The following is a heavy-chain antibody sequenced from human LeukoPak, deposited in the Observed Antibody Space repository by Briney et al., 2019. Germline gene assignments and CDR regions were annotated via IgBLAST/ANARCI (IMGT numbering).Heavy chain of an antibody. CDR2: IYTSRST. Sequence: SETLSLTCTVSGGSISSGSYYWSWIRQPAGKGLEWIGRIYTSRSTNYNPSLMSRVTISVDTSKNQFSLKLSSVTAADTAVYYCARDLGSGFDYWGQGTLVTVSS. J-gene: IGHJ4*02. V-gene: IGHV4-61*02. D-gene: IGHD1-26*01. CDR1: GGSISSGSYY. CDR3: ARDLGSGFDY.